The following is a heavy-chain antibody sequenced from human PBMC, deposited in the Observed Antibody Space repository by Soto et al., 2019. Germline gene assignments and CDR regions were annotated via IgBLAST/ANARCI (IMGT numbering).Heavy chain of an antibody. CDR1: GGSISGYY. Sequence: SETLSLTCTVSGGSISGYYWSWIRQTPGKGLEWIGYSYYSGSTTNYNPSLKSRVTISVDTSNNQFSLKLSSATAADTAVYYCVRTVSEGSGDIWGQGTMVTVSS. D-gene: IGHD3-10*01. V-gene: IGHV4-59*08. J-gene: IGHJ3*02. CDR3: VRTVSEGSGDI. CDR2: SYYSGSTT.